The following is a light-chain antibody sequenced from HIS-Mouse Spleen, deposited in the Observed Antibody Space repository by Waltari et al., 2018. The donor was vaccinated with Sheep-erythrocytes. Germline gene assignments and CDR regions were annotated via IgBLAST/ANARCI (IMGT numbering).Light chain of an antibody. CDR2: WAS. CDR3: QQYYSTLT. V-gene: IGKV4-1*01. J-gene: IGKJ4*01. CDR1: QSVLYSSNNKNY. Sequence: DIVMTQSPDSLAVSLGERATFNCKPSQSVLYSSNNKNYLAWYQQKPGQPPKLPIYWASTRESGVPDRFSGSGSGTDFTLTISSLQAEDVAVYYCQQYYSTLTFGGGTKVEIK.